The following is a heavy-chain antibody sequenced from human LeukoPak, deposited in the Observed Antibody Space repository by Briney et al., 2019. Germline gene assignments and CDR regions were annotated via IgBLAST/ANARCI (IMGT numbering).Heavy chain of an antibody. CDR2: INAGNGNT. CDR1: GYTFTSYA. J-gene: IGHJ5*02. V-gene: IGHV1-3*01. Sequence: ASVKVSCKASGYTFTSYAMHWVRQAPGQRLEWMGWINAGNGNTKYSQKFQGRVTITADKSTSTAYMELSSLRSEDTAVYYCAREPSIAAAGPGGGWFDPWGQGTLVTVSS. CDR3: AREPSIAAAGPGGGWFDP. D-gene: IGHD6-13*01.